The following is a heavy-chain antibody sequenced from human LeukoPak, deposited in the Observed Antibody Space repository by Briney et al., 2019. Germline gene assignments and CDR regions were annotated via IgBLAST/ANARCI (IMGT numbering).Heavy chain of an antibody. CDR3: ARGITTDFDP. CDR2: IYYSGST. V-gene: IGHV4-61*01. D-gene: IGHD3-22*01. CDR1: GGSFSSGSYY. Sequence: SETLSLTCTVSGGSFSSGSYYWSWIRQPPGKGLEWIGYIYYSGSTNYNPSLKSRVTISVDTSKNQFSLKLSSVTAADTAVYYCARGITTDFDPWGQGTLVTVSS. J-gene: IGHJ5*02.